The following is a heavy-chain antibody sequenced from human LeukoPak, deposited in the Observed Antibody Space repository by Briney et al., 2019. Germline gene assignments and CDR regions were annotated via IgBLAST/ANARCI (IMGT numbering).Heavy chain of an antibody. CDR3: ARGTSYYDSSGYLYYFDY. Sequence: GGSLRLSCAASGFTVSSNYMSWVRQAPGKGLEWVSVIYSGGSTYYADSVKGRFTIPRDNSKNTLYLQMNSLRAEDTAVYYCARGTSYYDSSGYLYYFDYWGQGTLVTVSS. CDR1: GFTVSSNY. CDR2: IYSGGST. V-gene: IGHV3-53*01. D-gene: IGHD3-22*01. J-gene: IGHJ4*02.